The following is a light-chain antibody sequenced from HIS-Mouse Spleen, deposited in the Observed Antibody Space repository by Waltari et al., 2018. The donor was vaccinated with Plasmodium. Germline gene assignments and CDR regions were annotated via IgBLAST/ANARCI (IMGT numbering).Light chain of an antibody. V-gene: IGKV3-15*01. J-gene: IGKJ3*01. CDR3: QQYNNWSFT. Sequence: IVMTQSPATLSVSPGERATLSCRASQSVSSNLAWYQQKPGQAPRLLIYVASTRATGIPARFSGSGSGTEFTLTISSLQSEDFAAYYCQQYNNWSFTFGPGTKVDIK. CDR1: QSVSSN. CDR2: VAS.